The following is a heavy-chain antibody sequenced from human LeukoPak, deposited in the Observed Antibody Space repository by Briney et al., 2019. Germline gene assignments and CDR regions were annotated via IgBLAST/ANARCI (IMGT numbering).Heavy chain of an antibody. D-gene: IGHD3-16*01. CDR1: CGSIRSSYYY. CDR3: ARRYGP. V-gene: IGHV4-39*01. J-gene: IGHJ5*02. CDR2: IYDSGST. Sequence: PSETLSLTCTVSCGSIRSSYYYWGWIRQPPGKGLEWIGSIYDSGSTYYNPSLKSRVTISVDTSKNQFSLKLNSVTAADTAVYYCARRYGPWGQGTLVTVSS.